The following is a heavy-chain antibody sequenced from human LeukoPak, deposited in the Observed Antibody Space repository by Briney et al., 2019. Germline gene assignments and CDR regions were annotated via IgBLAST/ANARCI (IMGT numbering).Heavy chain of an antibody. CDR2: ISNDGMRK. CDR1: GFTFSRSA. Sequence: GGSLRLSCAASGFTFSRSAMHWVRQPPGKGLEWMAVISNDGMRKFHADSVKGRFTISRDNSKNTLYLQMTSLRAEDTTVYYCAKDQVWIVVGSFDYWGQGTLVTVSS. D-gene: IGHD3-22*01. V-gene: IGHV3-30*04. CDR3: AKDQVWIVVGSFDY. J-gene: IGHJ4*02.